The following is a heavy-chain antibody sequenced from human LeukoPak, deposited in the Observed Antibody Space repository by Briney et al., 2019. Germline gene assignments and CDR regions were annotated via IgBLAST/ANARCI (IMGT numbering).Heavy chain of an antibody. CDR3: AKSLGSYLARVAYYFDY. CDR2: ISGSGGST. CDR1: GFTFSSYA. J-gene: IGHJ4*02. V-gene: IGHV3-23*01. Sequence: GGSLRLSCAASGFTFSSYAMSWVRQAPGKGLEWVSAISGSGGSTYYADSVKGRFTISRDNSKNTLYLQMNSLRAEDTAVYYCAKSLGSYLARVAYYFDYWGQGTLVTVSS. D-gene: IGHD3-16*02.